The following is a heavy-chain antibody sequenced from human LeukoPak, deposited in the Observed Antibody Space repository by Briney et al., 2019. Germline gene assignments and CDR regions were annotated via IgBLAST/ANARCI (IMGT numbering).Heavy chain of an antibody. Sequence: AASVKVSCKASGYTFTSYGISWVRQAPGQGLEWMGWISAYNGNTNYAQKLQGRVTMTTDTSTSTAYMELRRLRSDDTAVYYCARVKARCSSTSCPFDYWGQGTLVTVSS. J-gene: IGHJ4*02. CDR3: ARVKARCSSTSCPFDY. CDR1: GYTFTSYG. D-gene: IGHD2-2*01. CDR2: ISAYNGNT. V-gene: IGHV1-18*01.